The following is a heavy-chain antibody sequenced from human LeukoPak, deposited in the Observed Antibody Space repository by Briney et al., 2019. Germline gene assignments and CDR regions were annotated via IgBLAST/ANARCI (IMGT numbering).Heavy chain of an antibody. V-gene: IGHV4-39*07. CDR3: AKPSNYYGSATDAFDF. CDR2: IYHSGST. J-gene: IGHJ3*01. Sequence: SETLSLTCTVSGGSISSSYSYWGWIRQPPGKGLEWIGNIYHSGSTYYNPSLKSRVTISVDTSKNHFSLKLNSVTAADTAVYYCAKPSNYYGSATDAFDFWGQGTMVTVSS. CDR1: GGSISSSYSY. D-gene: IGHD3-10*01.